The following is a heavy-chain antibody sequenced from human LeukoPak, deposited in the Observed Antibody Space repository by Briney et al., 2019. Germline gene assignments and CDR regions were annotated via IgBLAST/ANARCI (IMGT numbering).Heavy chain of an antibody. V-gene: IGHV4-39*07. Sequence: SETLSLTCTVSGGSISSSSYYWGWIRQPPGKGLEWIGSIYYSGSTYYNPSLKSRVTISADTSKNQYSLKLSSVTAADTAVYYCAGKDSGYDGYYYYMDVWGKGTTVTVSS. CDR2: IYYSGST. CDR3: AGKDSGYDGYYYYMDV. CDR1: GGSISSSSYY. J-gene: IGHJ6*03. D-gene: IGHD5-12*01.